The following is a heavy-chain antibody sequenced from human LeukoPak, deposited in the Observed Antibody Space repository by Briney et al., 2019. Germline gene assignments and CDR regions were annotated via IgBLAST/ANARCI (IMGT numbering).Heavy chain of an antibody. CDR2: ISSIGTTI. J-gene: IGHJ4*02. CDR1: GFTFSDYY. CDR3: ARGEGGDH. D-gene: IGHD3-10*01. Sequence: GGSLRLSCAASGFTFSDYYMNWIRQAPAKGLQWVSYISSIGTTIYYADSAKGRFTISRDNAQNSLYPQMNSLVAEDTAVYYCARGEGGDHWGQGTLVTVSS. V-gene: IGHV3-11*04.